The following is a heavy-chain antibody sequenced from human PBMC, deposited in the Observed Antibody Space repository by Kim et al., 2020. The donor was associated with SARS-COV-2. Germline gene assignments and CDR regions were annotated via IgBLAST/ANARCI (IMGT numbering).Heavy chain of an antibody. V-gene: IGHV3-23*01. Sequence: GGSLRLSCAASGFTFSSYAMSWVRQAPGKGLEWVSAISGSGGSTYYADSVKGRFTISRDNSNNTLYLPRSSLRAEDTAVYYCAKDRLKNGDYFDYWGQGTQVTVS. CDR3: AKDRLKNGDYFDY. CDR1: GFTFSSYA. J-gene: IGHJ4*02. D-gene: IGHD4-17*01. CDR2: ISGSGGST.